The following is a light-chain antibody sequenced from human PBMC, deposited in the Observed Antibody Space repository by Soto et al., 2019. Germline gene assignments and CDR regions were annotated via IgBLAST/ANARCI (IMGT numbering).Light chain of an antibody. CDR2: EVS. Sequence: QSALTQPPSVSGSPGQSVTISCTGTISDVGSYNRVSWYQQPPGTAPKLMIYEVSNRPSGVPDRFSGSKSGNTASLTISGLQAEDEADYYCSLYTSSSLYVFGTGTKVTVL. CDR1: ISDVGSYNR. V-gene: IGLV2-18*01. J-gene: IGLJ1*01. CDR3: SLYTSSSLYV.